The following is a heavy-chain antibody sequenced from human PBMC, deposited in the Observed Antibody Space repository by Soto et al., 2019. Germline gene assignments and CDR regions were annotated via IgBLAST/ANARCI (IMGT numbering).Heavy chain of an antibody. CDR3: ARGGDMDV. V-gene: IGHV3-30*03. D-gene: IGHD2-21*01. J-gene: IGHJ6*02. CDR1: GFTFNSYG. Sequence: QVQLLESGGGVVQPGRSLRLSCAASGFTFNSYGIHWVRQAPGKGLDWVTIITPDGANKYYGESVKGRFTVSRDNSKNTVYLQMNSLRDEDTAVYYCARGGDMDVWGPGTPVTVSS. CDR2: ITPDGANK.